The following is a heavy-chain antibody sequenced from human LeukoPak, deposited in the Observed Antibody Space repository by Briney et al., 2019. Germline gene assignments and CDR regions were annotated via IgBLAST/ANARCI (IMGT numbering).Heavy chain of an antibody. Sequence: PSETLSLTCTVSGGSISSSSYYWGWIRQPPGKGLEWIGSIYYSGSTYYNPSLKSRVTISVDTSKNQFSLKLSSVTAADTAVYYCARQIELPHAFDILGQGTMVTVSS. V-gene: IGHV4-39*01. CDR1: GGSISSSSYY. D-gene: IGHD3-10*01. J-gene: IGHJ3*02. CDR2: IYYSGST. CDR3: ARQIELPHAFDI.